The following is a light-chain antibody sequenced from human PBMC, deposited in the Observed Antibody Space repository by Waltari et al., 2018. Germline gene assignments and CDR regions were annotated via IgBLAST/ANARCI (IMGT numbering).Light chain of an antibody. V-gene: IGLV3-21*02. J-gene: IGLJ1*01. CDR2: DET. CDR1: DIGSKT. CDR3: QVWDSLIDHYV. Sequence: SYVLTQPPSVSVAPGQTATIACGGDDIGSKTVLRYQQKPGQAPLLVVYDETDRPSRIPERLSGSNSGNTATLTISRVEAGDEADYYCQVWDSLIDHYVFGTGTKVTVL.